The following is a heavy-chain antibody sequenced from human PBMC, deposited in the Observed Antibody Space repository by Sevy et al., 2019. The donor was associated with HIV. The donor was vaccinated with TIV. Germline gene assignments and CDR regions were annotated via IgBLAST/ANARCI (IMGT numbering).Heavy chain of an antibody. J-gene: IGHJ4*02. D-gene: IGHD6-13*01. CDR2: IFSSVST. V-gene: IGHV4-61*02. CDR3: ARGGYSSSLLDY. CDR1: GGSISSGSYY. Sequence: SETLSLTCTVSGGSISSGSYYWSWIRQPAGKGLEWIGRIFSSVSTNYNPSLKSRVTMSVDTSKNQFSLKLSSVTAADTAVYYCARGGYSSSLLDYWGQGTLVTVSS.